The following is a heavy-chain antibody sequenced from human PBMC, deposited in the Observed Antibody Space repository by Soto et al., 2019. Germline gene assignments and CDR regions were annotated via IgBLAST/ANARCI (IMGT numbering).Heavy chain of an antibody. CDR3: GKAGTMAGTGTTPRSFDI. V-gene: IGHV3-23*01. D-gene: IGHD1-1*01. CDR2: ISGTGGST. CDR1: GFTFRNYA. Sequence: GGSLRLSCAASGFTFRNYAMSWVRQAPGKGLEWVSAISGTGGSTYYADSVKGRFTISRDNSKNTLYLQINSLRAEDTAVYYCGKAGTMAGTGTTPRSFDIWGRGTMVTVSS. J-gene: IGHJ3*02.